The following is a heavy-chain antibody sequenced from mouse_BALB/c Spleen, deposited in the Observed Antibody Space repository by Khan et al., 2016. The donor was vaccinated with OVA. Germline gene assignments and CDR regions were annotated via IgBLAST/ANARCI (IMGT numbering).Heavy chain of an antibody. Sequence: QVQLKESGPGLVAPSQNLSITCTVSGFSLSRYSIHWVRQPPGEGLEWLGIIWIGGSTDYNSALKSRLSISKDNSKSQVFLKMNSLQTGDTAMYYCARNGDGGSYWYFDVWGAGTTVTVSS. V-gene: IGHV2-6-4*01. CDR1: GFSLSRYS. D-gene: IGHD3-3*01. CDR2: IWIGGST. J-gene: IGHJ1*01. CDR3: ARNGDGGSYWYFDV.